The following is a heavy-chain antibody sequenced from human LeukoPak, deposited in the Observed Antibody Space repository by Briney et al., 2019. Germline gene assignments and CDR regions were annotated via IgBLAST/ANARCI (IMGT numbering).Heavy chain of an antibody. J-gene: IGHJ3*01. CDR2: IGWNSVAR. V-gene: IGHV3-9*01. Sequence: GRSLRLSCAASGFTFNDYAMHWVRQAPGKGLEWVSGIGWNSVARGYADSVRGRFTISRDNAKNSLYLQMNSLRPEDTALYYSTKRARKGIGAAGDGYDVWGQGTMVTVSS. D-gene: IGHD6-13*01. CDR1: GFTFNDYA. CDR3: TKRARKGIGAAGDGYDV.